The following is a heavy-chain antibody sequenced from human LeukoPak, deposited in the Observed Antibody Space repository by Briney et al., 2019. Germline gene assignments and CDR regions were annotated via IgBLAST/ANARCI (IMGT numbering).Heavy chain of an antibody. V-gene: IGHV3-53*01. D-gene: IGHD2-15*01. CDR1: GFTVSSNY. J-gene: IGHJ4*02. CDR3: ASETHSFTSGWYVDY. CDR2: IYSGGST. Sequence: GGSLRLSCAASGFTVSSNYMSWVRQAPGEGLEWVSVIYSGGSTYYADSVKGRFTISRDNSKNTLYLQMNSLRAEDTAVYYCASETHSFTSGWYVDYWGQGTLVTVSS.